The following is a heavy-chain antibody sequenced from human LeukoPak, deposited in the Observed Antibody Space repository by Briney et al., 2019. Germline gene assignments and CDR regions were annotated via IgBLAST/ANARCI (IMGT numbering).Heavy chain of an antibody. CDR2: IYYSGST. D-gene: IGHD3-22*01. CDR1: GGSISSSSYY. V-gene: IGHV4-39*07. Sequence: SETLSLTCTVSGGSISSSSYYWGWIRQPPGKGLEWIGSIYYSGSTYYNPSLKSRVTISVDTSKNQFSLKLSSVTAADTAVYYCARDSLNTIGSSGYYFERYFDYWGQGTLVTVSS. CDR3: ARDSLNTIGSSGYYFERYFDY. J-gene: IGHJ4*02.